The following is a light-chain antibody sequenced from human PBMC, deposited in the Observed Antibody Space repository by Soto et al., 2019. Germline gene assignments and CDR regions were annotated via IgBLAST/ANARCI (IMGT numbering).Light chain of an antibody. Sequence: QSALTQPASVSGSPGQLITISCSGTSSDIGTYDHVAWFQQFPGKTPKLMIYSVSNRPSGVSYRFSGSKSGNTASLTISGLQAEDEADYYCISYTVSRSYVFGTGTKVTVL. J-gene: IGLJ1*01. CDR3: ISYTVSRSYV. V-gene: IGLV2-14*01. CDR2: SVS. CDR1: SSDIGTYDH.